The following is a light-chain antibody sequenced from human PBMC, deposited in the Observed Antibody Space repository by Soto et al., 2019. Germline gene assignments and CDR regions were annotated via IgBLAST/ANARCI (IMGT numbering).Light chain of an antibody. V-gene: IGKV3-15*01. CDR2: GAS. Sequence: EVVMTQSPATLSVSQGERATLSCRASQSVSSNLAWYQQKPGQAPRLLIYGASTRTTGIPARFSGSGSGTEFTLTISSLESEDFAVYYCQQRGTFGQGTRLEIK. CDR3: QQRGT. CDR1: QSVSSN. J-gene: IGKJ5*01.